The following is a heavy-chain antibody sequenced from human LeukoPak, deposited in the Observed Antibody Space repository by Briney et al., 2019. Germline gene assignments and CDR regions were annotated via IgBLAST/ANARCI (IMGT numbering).Heavy chain of an antibody. J-gene: IGHJ4*02. CDR2: INPSGGST. D-gene: IGHD1-7*01. CDR3: ARTKNYGTTAPFDY. Sequence: GASVKVSCKASGYTFTSYYMHWVRQAPGQGLEWMGIINPSGGSTSYAQKFQGRVTMTTDTSTSTAYIELRSLRSDDTAVYYCARTKNYGTTAPFDYWGQGALVTVSS. V-gene: IGHV1-46*01. CDR1: GYTFTSYY.